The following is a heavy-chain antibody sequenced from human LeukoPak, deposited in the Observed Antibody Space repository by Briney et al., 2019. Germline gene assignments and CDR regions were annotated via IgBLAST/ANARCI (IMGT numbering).Heavy chain of an antibody. CDR2: IIPILGIA. D-gene: IGHD3-9*01. CDR3: ATVDDISLFDY. Sequence: SVKVSCKASGGTFSSYTISWVRQAPGQGLEWMGRIIPILGIANYAQKFQGRVTITADKSTSTAYMELSSLRSEDTAVYYCATVDDISLFDYWGQGTLVTVSS. V-gene: IGHV1-69*02. J-gene: IGHJ4*02. CDR1: GGTFSSYT.